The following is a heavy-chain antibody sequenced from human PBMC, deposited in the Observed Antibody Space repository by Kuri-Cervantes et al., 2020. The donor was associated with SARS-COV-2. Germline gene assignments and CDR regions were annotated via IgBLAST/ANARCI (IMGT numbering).Heavy chain of an antibody. D-gene: IGHD6-19*01. CDR1: GYSFTSYW. V-gene: IGHV5-10-1*01. CDR2: NDSSDSYT. CDR3: ARHLPNPYYSSGWILDGTDV. Sequence: GESPKISCKGSGYSFTSYWISWVRQMPGQGLGVRGRNDSSDSYTNYSPSFQGHVTISADKSISTAYLQWSRLKASDTAMYYCARHLPNPYYSSGWILDGTDVWGQGTTVTVSS. J-gene: IGHJ6*02.